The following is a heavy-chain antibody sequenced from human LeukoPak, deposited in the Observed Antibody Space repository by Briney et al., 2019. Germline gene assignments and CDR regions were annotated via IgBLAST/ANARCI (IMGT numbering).Heavy chain of an antibody. Sequence: GGSLRLSCAASGVTFTNYWMKWVREAPGKGLEWVANIDLHGSEKNYVDSVKGRFTISRDNAKNSLYLQMNSLRAEDTAVYYCAKGIRYYDSSGYYGWYFDLWGRGTLVTVSS. CDR3: AKGIRYYDSSGYYGWYFDL. CDR1: GVTFTNYW. D-gene: IGHD3-22*01. CDR2: IDLHGSEK. J-gene: IGHJ2*01. V-gene: IGHV3-7*02.